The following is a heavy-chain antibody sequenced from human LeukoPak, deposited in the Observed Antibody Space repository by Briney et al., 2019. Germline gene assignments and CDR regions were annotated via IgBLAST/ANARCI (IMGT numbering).Heavy chain of an antibody. Sequence: SETLSLTCAVSGGSISSSSYYWGWIRQPPGKGLEWIGSIYYSGSTYYSPPHKSRVTISVDTSKNQFSLKLSSVTAADTAVYYCSSESGALHLYFDYWGQGTLVTVSS. CDR2: IYYSGST. CDR3: SSESGALHLYFDY. V-gene: IGHV4-39*01. J-gene: IGHJ4*02. D-gene: IGHD7-27*01. CDR1: GGSISSSSYY.